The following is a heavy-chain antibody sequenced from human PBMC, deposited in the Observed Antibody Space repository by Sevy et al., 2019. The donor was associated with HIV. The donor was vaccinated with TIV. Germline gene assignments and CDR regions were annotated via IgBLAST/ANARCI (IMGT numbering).Heavy chain of an antibody. D-gene: IGHD2-15*01. CDR1: GYTFNTYR. Sequence: ASLKVSCKVSGYTFNTYRIHWVRQAPGQGLEWMGWISPHNGDTNYAQRLQGRVTMLTDTSSSTAYMELKSLRSDDTAVYYCARAYCSGGRCYSLASWGQGTLVTVSS. CDR2: ISPHNGDT. CDR3: ARAYCSGGRCYSLAS. V-gene: IGHV1-18*01. J-gene: IGHJ5*02.